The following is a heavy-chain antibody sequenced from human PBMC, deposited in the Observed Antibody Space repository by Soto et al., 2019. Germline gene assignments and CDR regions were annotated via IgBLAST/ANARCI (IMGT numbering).Heavy chain of an antibody. J-gene: IGHJ4*02. CDR3: AKVPVPAATRDVGY. V-gene: IGHV3-23*01. CDR1: GFTFSSYA. CDR2: ISGSGGST. D-gene: IGHD2-2*01. Sequence: GGSLRLSCAASGFTFSSYAMSWVRQAPGKGLEWVSAISGSGGSTYYADSVKGRFTISRDNSKNTLYLQMNSLRAEDTAVYYWAKVPVPAATRDVGYWGQGTLVTVSS.